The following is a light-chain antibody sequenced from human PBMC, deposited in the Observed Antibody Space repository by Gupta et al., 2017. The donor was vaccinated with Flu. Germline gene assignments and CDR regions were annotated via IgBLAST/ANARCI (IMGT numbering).Light chain of an antibody. CDR1: SSDVGSNNV. J-gene: IGLJ2*01. Sequence: SITISCSGTSSDVGSNNVVSWYQHHPGETHNLMIYEGSKRPAGVSNRFSDSKAGNTASLTISGHQAEDAAFYYCCSYAVGSVVGFGGGTKLTVL. V-gene: IGLV2-23*01. CDR3: CSYAVGSVVG. CDR2: EGS.